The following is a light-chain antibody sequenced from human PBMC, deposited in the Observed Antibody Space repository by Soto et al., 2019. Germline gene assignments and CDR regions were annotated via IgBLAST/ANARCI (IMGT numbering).Light chain of an antibody. Sequence: DIVMTQSPDSLAVSLGERATINCKSSQSLLSSANNKNYLSWYQQKPGQAPKALIYWASTRESGVRDRFSGSGSGTECTLAISSLPAEDVVDYYCHQYPSIPLTFGGGTKVE. CDR3: HQYPSIPLT. CDR2: WAS. V-gene: IGKV4-1*01. CDR1: QSLLSSANNKNY. J-gene: IGKJ4*01.